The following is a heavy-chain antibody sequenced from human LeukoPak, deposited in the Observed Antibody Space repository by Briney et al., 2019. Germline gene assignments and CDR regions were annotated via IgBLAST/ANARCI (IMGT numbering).Heavy chain of an antibody. Sequence: GGSLRLSCAASGFTFSDYYMSWLRQAPGKGLEWVSYISSSSSYTNYADSVKGRFTISRDNAKNSLYLQMNSLRAEDTAVYYCASYSTVTLFQHWGQGTLVTVSS. J-gene: IGHJ1*01. CDR3: ASYSTVTLFQH. CDR1: GFTFSDYY. V-gene: IGHV3-11*06. CDR2: ISSSSSYT. D-gene: IGHD4-17*01.